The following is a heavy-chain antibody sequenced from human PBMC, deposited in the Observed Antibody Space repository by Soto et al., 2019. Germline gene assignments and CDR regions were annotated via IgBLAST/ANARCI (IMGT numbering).Heavy chain of an antibody. CDR2: LSGSGGTI. Sequence: GGSLRLSCVASGFTFSSFAMSWVRQAPGKGLEWVSALSGSGGTIYYADSVKGRFTISRDNSKNTLYLQMNSLRAEDTAVYYCALKAGAGLIGNWGQGTLVTVSS. D-gene: IGHD1-26*01. V-gene: IGHV3-23*01. CDR3: ALKAGAGLIGN. J-gene: IGHJ4*02. CDR1: GFTFSSFA.